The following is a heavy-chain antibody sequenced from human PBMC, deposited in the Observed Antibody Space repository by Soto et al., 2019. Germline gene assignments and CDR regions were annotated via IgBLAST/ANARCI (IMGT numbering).Heavy chain of an antibody. Sequence: GGSLRLSCAASGFTFSSYGMHWVRQAPGKGLEWVAVISYDGSNKYYADSVKGRFTISRDNSKNTLYLQMNSLRAEDTAVYYCAKGRKLDSSGLFVVWGQGTTVTVSS. V-gene: IGHV3-30*18. CDR2: ISYDGSNK. CDR3: AKGRKLDSSGLFVV. D-gene: IGHD6-19*01. J-gene: IGHJ6*02. CDR1: GFTFSSYG.